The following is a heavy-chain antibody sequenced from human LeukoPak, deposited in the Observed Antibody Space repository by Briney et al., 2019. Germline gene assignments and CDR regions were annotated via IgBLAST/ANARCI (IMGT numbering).Heavy chain of an antibody. Sequence: ASVKVSCKASGYTFTSYYMHWVRQAPGQGLEWMGIINPSGGSTSYAQKFQGRVTMTRDMSTSTVYMELSSLRSEDTAVYYCARGMAVTPGSYYYYYGMDVWGQGTTVTVSS. CDR2: INPSGGST. CDR1: GYTFTSYY. J-gene: IGHJ6*02. CDR3: ARGMAVTPGSYYYYYGMDV. D-gene: IGHD2-21*02. V-gene: IGHV1-46*01.